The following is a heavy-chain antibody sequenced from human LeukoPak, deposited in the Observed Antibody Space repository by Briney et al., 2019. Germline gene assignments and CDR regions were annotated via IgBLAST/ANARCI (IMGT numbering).Heavy chain of an antibody. CDR2: IIPIFGTA. CDR1: GGAFSSYA. Sequence: SVKVSCKASGGAFSSYAISWVRQAPGQGLEWMGGIIPIFGTANYAQKFQGRVTITADESTSTAYMELSSLRSEDTAVYYCARVVDNCSGGSCYSALFDYWGQGTLVTVSS. CDR3: ARVVDNCSGGSCYSALFDY. J-gene: IGHJ4*02. V-gene: IGHV1-69*13. D-gene: IGHD2-15*01.